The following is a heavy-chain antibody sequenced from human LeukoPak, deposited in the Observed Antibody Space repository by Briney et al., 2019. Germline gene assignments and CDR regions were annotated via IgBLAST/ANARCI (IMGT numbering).Heavy chain of an antibody. V-gene: IGHV3-30*18. CDR3: AKGRAEATVVTPVGY. J-gene: IGHJ4*02. CDR2: ISYDGSNK. D-gene: IGHD4-23*01. Sequence: PGGSLRLSCAASGFTFSSYGMHWVRQAPGKGLEWVAVISYDGSNKYYADSVKGRFTISRDNSKNTLYLQMNSLRAEDTAVYYCAKGRAEATVVTPVGYWGQGTLVTVSS. CDR1: GFTFSSYG.